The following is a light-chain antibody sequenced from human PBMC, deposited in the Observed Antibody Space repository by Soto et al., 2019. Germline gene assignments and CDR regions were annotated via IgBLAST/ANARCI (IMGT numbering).Light chain of an antibody. CDR3: QQSGSLPWT. J-gene: IGKJ1*01. CDR1: QTITNNY. V-gene: IGKV3-20*01. Sequence: EIVLTQSPGTLSLSPGDRASLSCRASQTITNNYLSWYQQKPGQAPRLLMFTSNRAPGIPARFSVSGSGTVMTLTISGLEPEDFAVYFCQQSGSLPWTFCQGTKVEI. CDR2: TS.